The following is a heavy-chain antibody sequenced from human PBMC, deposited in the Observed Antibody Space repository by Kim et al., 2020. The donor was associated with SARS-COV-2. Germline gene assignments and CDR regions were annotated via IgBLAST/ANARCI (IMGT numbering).Heavy chain of an antibody. Sequence: YADSVKGRFTISRDNSKNTLYLQMNSLRAEDTAVYYCAKARYSYGRLLDVWGQGTTVTVSS. J-gene: IGHJ6*02. CDR3: AKARYSYGRLLDV. V-gene: IGHV3-23*01. D-gene: IGHD5-18*01.